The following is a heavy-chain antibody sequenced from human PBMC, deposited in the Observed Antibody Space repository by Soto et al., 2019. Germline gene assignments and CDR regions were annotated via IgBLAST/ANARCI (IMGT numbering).Heavy chain of an antibody. CDR2: ISYDGSIK. J-gene: IGHJ4*02. D-gene: IGHD2-15*01. V-gene: IGHV3-30*18. CDR3: ANTYCSGGSCYPFYFDY. Sequence: QVQLVESGGGVVQPEKSLRLSCAASGFTFNSYGMHWVRQAPGKGLEWVAVISYDGSIKYYADSVKGRFTISRDSSKNTLYLQMNSLRADDMAVYYCANTYCSGGSCYPFYFDYWGQGTLVTVSS. CDR1: GFTFNSYG.